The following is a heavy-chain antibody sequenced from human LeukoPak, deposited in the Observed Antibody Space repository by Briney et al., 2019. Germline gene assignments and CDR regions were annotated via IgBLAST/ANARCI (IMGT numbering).Heavy chain of an antibody. CDR2: IYYSGTT. CDR1: GGSISSSSYY. D-gene: IGHD3-22*01. Sequence: PSETLSLTCTVSGGSISSSSYYWGWIRQPPGKGLEWIGSIYYSGTTYYNPSLKSRVTISVDTSKNQFSLKLSSVTAADTAVYYCARVMVSSGYYCDYWGQGTLVTVSS. V-gene: IGHV4-39*07. J-gene: IGHJ4*02. CDR3: ARVMVSSGYYCDY.